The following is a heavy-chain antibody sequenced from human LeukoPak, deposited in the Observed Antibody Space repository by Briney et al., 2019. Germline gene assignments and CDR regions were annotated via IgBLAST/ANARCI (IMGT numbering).Heavy chain of an antibody. D-gene: IGHD2-8*01. Sequence: SETLSLTCTVSGGSISSYYWSWIRQPPGKGLEWIGYIYYSGSTNYNPSLKSRVTISVDTSKNQFSLKLSSVTAADTAVYYCARESQMGVRPKAWYFDLWGRGTLVSVSS. CDR3: ARESQMGVRPKAWYFDL. CDR1: GGSISSYY. V-gene: IGHV4-59*01. CDR2: IYYSGST. J-gene: IGHJ2*01.